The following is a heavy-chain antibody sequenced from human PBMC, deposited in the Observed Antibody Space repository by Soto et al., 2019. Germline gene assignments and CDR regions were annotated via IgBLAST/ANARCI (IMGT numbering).Heavy chain of an antibody. Sequence: GGSLRLSCAASGFTFSLFAMSWVRQAPGKGLEWVSGISGSAGTTYYKDPLKGRFTISRDNSKDTLYLQMNSLRAEDTAVYYCANWGKSGSDYWGQGTLVTVSS. V-gene: IGHV3-23*01. CDR3: ANWGKSGSDY. CDR1: GFTFSLFA. J-gene: IGHJ4*02. D-gene: IGHD3-16*01. CDR2: ISGSAGTT.